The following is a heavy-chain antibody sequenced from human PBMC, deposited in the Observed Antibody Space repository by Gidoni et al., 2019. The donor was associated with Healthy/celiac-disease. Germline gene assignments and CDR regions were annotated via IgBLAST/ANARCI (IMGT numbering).Heavy chain of an antibody. D-gene: IGHD3-16*01. Sequence: QVQLVESGRGVVQPGRSLRLSCAGSGFTFSSYGMHWVRPAPGKGLEWVAVISYDGSNKYYADSVKGRFTISRDNSKNTLYLQMNSLRAEDTAVYYCAKGWGSARDDAFDIWGQGTMVTVSS. CDR2: ISYDGSNK. J-gene: IGHJ3*02. V-gene: IGHV3-30*18. CDR1: GFTFSSYG. CDR3: AKGWGSARDDAFDI.